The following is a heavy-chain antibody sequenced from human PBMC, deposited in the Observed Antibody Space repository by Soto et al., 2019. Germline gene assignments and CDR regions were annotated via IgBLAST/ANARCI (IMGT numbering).Heavy chain of an antibody. Sequence: QVQLVQSGAEVKKPGSSVKVSCKASGGTFSSYAISWVRQAPGQGLEWMGGSIPIFDTANYAQKFQGRVTISADESTSTAYMELSSLRSEDTAVYYCARESCSGGSCYSGVYNWFDPWGQGTLVTVSS. CDR3: ARESCSGGSCYSGVYNWFDP. D-gene: IGHD2-15*01. CDR2: SIPIFDTA. CDR1: GGTFSSYA. J-gene: IGHJ5*02. V-gene: IGHV1-69*01.